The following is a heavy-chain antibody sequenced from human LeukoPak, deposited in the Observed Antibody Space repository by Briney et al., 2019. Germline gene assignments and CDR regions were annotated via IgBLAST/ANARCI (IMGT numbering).Heavy chain of an antibody. CDR2: INHSGST. Sequence: KPSETLSLTCTVSGYSISSGYYWGWIRQPPGKGLEWIGSINHSGSTNYNPSLKSRVTISVDTSKNQFSLKLSSVTAADTAVYYCASERGTYYFDYWGQGTLVTVSS. V-gene: IGHV4-38-2*02. D-gene: IGHD1-26*01. CDR3: ASERGTYYFDY. J-gene: IGHJ4*02. CDR1: GYSISSGYY.